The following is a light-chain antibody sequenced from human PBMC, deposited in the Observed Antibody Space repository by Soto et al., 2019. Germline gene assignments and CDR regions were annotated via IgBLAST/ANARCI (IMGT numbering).Light chain of an antibody. CDR3: SSFTGTTTLDV. CDR1: SSDVGGYNY. V-gene: IGLV2-14*03. J-gene: IGLJ1*01. Sequence: QSVLTQPASVSDSPGQSITISCTGTSSDVGGYNYVSWYQQHPGKVPKLIIYGVSNRPSGVSNRFSGSKSGNTAFLTISGLQPEDEADYYCSSFTGTTTLDVFGTGTKLTVL. CDR2: GVS.